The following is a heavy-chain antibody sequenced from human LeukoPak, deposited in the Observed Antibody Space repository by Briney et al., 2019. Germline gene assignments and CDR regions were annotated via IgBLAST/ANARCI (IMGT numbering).Heavy chain of an antibody. V-gene: IGHV3-33*01. Sequence: GKSLRLSCAASGFTFSTYGMHWVRQAPGKGLEWVAVMWYDDRSQNYADSVKGRFTISRDNSKNTLYLQMNNLRVEDTGVYYCAREYPYYFDYWGQGTLVTVSS. CDR2: MWYDDRSQ. J-gene: IGHJ4*02. CDR1: GFTFSTYG. CDR3: AREYPYYFDY.